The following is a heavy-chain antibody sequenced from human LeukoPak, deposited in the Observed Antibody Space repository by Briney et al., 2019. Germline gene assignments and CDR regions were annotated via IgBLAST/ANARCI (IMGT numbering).Heavy chain of an antibody. CDR1: GYSISGDYN. CDR3: ARQYFDWLPNAFDI. D-gene: IGHD3-9*01. CDR2: ISHSGNT. J-gene: IGHJ3*02. Sequence: PSETLSLTCAVSGYSISGDYNWGWIRQPPGKGLEWMGSISHSGNTYYNPSLKSRVSMSVDTSRNQFSLNLSSVTAADTAVYYCARQYFDWLPNAFDIWGQGTMVTVSS. V-gene: IGHV4-38-2*01.